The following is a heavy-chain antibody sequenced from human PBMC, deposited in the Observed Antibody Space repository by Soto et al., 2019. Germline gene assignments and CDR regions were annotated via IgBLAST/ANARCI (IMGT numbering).Heavy chain of an antibody. CDR3: ARDHDYYDSSGYYGNY. Sequence: QVQLVQSGAEVKKPGASVKVSCKASGYTFTSYGISWVRQAPGQGLEWMGWISAYNGNTNYAQKRQGRVTLTTDTSTSTAYMELRSLRSDDTAVYYCARDHDYYDSSGYYGNYWGQGTLVTVSS. D-gene: IGHD3-22*01. CDR2: ISAYNGNT. V-gene: IGHV1-18*04. J-gene: IGHJ4*02. CDR1: GYTFTSYG.